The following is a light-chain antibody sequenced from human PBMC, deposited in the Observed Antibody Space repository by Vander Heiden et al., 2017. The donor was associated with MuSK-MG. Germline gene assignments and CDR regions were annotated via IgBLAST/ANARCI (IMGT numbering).Light chain of an antibody. Sequence: DIQMTQSPSSLSASVGDRVTITCRASQSISSYLNWYQQKPGKAPKLLIYAASSLQSGVPSRFSGSGSGTDFTLTISSLQPEDFATYYCQQSTVPLSTFGQGTKLEIK. CDR3: QQSTVPLST. V-gene: IGKV1-39*01. CDR1: QSISSY. J-gene: IGKJ2*01. CDR2: AAS.